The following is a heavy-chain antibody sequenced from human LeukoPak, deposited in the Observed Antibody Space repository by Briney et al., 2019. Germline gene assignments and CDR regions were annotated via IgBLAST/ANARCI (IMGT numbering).Heavy chain of an antibody. V-gene: IGHV4-30-4*08. CDR1: GGSISSGGYY. CDR3: ARGGTYYYGSEPNFDY. Sequence: SETLSLTCTVSGGSISSGGYYWSWIRQHPGKGLEWIGYIYYSGSTYYNPSLKGRVTISVDTSKNQFSLKLSSVTAADTAVYYCARGGTYYYGSEPNFDYWGQGTLVTVSS. J-gene: IGHJ4*02. CDR2: IYYSGST. D-gene: IGHD3-10*01.